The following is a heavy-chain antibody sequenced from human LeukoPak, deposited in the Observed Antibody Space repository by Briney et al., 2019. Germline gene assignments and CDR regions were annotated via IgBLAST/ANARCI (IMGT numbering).Heavy chain of an antibody. CDR2: ISSSGGST. CDR3: AKLGRGPESAFDI. V-gene: IGHV3-23*01. D-gene: IGHD5-12*01. Sequence: PGGSLRLSCAASGFTFSSYAMSWVRQAPGKGLEWVSAISSSGGSTYYADSVKGRFTISRDNSKNTLYLQMNSLRAEDTAVYYCAKLGRGPESAFDIWGQGTMVTVSS. CDR1: GFTFSSYA. J-gene: IGHJ3*02.